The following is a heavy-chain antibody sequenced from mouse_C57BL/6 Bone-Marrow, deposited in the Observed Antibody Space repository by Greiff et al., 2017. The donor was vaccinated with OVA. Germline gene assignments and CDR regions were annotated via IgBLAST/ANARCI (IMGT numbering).Heavy chain of an antibody. J-gene: IGHJ1*01. CDR3: ARREGYDWYFDV. V-gene: IGHV5-9-3*01. D-gene: IGHD2-2*01. CDR1: GLTFSSCA. CDR2: ISSGGSYI. Sequence: EVQGVESGGGLVKPGGSQKLSCTASGLTFSSCAMSWVRQTPEKRLEWVATISSGGSYIYYPDSVKGRFTIYRDNAKNTLYLQMSSLRSEDTAMYYCARREGYDWYFDVWGAGTSVTVSS.